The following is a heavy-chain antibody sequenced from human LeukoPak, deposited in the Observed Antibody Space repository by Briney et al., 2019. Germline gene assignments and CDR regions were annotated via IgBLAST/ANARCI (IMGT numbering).Heavy chain of an antibody. CDR3: SSSSSWNYYYYMDV. CDR2: TIPIFGTA. J-gene: IGHJ6*03. V-gene: IGHV1-69*05. D-gene: IGHD6-6*01. CDR1: GGTFSSYA. Sequence: ASVTVSCKASGGTFSSYAISWVRQAPGQGLEWMGGTIPIFGTANYAQKFQGRVTITTDESTGTAYMELSSLRSEDTAVYYCSSSSSWNYYYYMDVWGKGTTVTVSS.